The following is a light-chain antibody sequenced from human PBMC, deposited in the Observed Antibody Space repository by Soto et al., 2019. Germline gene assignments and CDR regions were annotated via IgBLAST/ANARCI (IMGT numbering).Light chain of an antibody. J-gene: IGKJ1*01. CDR3: HQYGSSPRA. CDR1: QTLRSGY. Sequence: GTLSLSPGDRATLSCRASQTLRSGYLAWYQHKPGQAPRLLIYDVSSRTPGTPDRFSGSGSGTDFTLTISRLEPEDFAVYYCHQYGSSPRAFGQGTKVDIK. V-gene: IGKV3-20*01. CDR2: DVS.